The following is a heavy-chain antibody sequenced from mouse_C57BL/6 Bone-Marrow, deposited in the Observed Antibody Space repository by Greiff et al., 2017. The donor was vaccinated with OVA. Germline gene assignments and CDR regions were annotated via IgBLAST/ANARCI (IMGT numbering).Heavy chain of an antibody. Sequence: EVQLQQSGAELVRPGASVKLSCTASGFNIKDDYMHWVKQRPEKGLEWIGWIDPENGDTEYASKVQGKATIKADTSSNTAYLQLSSLTSEDTAFYYCIITTGDVYWGQGTTLTVSS. D-gene: IGHD1-2*01. CDR3: IITTGDVY. CDR2: IDPENGDT. V-gene: IGHV14-4*01. J-gene: IGHJ2*01. CDR1: GFNIKDDY.